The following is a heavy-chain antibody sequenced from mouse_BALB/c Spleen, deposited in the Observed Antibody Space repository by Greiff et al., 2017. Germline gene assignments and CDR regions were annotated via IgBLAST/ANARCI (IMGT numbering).Heavy chain of an antibody. D-gene: IGHD3-3*01. Sequence: EVKLEESGAELVKPGASVKLSCTASGFNIKDTYMHWVKQRPEQGLEWIGRIDPANDNTKYDPKFQGKATITADTSSNTAYLQLSSLTSEDTAVYYCASLGQAYWGQGTLVTVSA. V-gene: IGHV14-3*02. CDR3: ASLGQAY. CDR2: IDPANDNT. CDR1: GFNIKDTY. J-gene: IGHJ3*01.